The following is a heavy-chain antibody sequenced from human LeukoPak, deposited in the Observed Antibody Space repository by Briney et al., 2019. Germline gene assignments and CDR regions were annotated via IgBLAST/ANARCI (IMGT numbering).Heavy chain of an antibody. CDR3: ARGDDYKYFDC. Sequence: ASVKLSCKASGYTFTIYAMHWVRQATGQRFEGMVWINAGNGNTRYSQKFQARVTITTDTSASTASMELSSLRSEDTAVYYCARGDDYKYFDCWGQGTLVTVSS. CDR2: INAGNGNT. J-gene: IGHJ4*02. D-gene: IGHD4/OR15-4a*01. CDR1: GYTFTIYA. V-gene: IGHV1-3*01.